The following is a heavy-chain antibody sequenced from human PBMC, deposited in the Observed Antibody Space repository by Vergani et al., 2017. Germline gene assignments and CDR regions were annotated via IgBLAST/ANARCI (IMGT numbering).Heavy chain of an antibody. CDR3: AKDHYDFWSGYPNLSPFDL. D-gene: IGHD3-3*01. V-gene: IGHV3-23*04. CDR1: GFTFSNSA. J-gene: IGHJ2*01. CDR2: ISGPGLST. Sequence: VQLVESGGGVVQPGGSLRLSCAASGFTFSNSAVSWVRQAPGRGLAWVSSISGPGLSTYYADSVKGRFTISRDNAKNSLYLQMNSLRAEDTALYYCAKDHYDFWSGYPNLSPFDLWGRGTLVTVSS.